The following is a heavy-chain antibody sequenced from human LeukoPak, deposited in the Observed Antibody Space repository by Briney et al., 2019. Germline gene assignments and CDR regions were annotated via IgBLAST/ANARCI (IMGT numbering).Heavy chain of an antibody. V-gene: IGHV3-30*02. CDR3: ATIWSGYTMAFDY. CDR1: GFTFSSYG. J-gene: IGHJ4*02. CDR2: IRYDGSNK. Sequence: QSGGSLRLSCAASGFTFSSYGMRWVRQAPGKGLEWVAFIRYDGSNKYYADSVKGRFTISRDNSKNTLYLQMNSLRAEDTAVYYCATIWSGYTMAFDYWGQGTLVTVSS. D-gene: IGHD3-3*01.